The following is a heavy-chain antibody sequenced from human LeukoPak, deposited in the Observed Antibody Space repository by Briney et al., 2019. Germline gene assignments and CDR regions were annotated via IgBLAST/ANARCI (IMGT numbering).Heavy chain of an antibody. Sequence: GGSLRLSCAASGFTFSSYAMSWVRQAPGKGLEWVSAISGSGGSTYYADSVKGRFTISRDHSKNTVYLQMNSLRAEDTAVDYCAKAGNWNVERNWFDPWGQGTLVTVSS. CDR1: GFTFSSYA. CDR2: ISGSGGST. CDR3: AKAGNWNVERNWFDP. J-gene: IGHJ5*02. D-gene: IGHD1-20*01. V-gene: IGHV3-23*01.